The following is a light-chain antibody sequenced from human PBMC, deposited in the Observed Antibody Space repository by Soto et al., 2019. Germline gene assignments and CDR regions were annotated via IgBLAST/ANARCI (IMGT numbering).Light chain of an antibody. J-gene: IGKJ5*01. CDR2: AAS. CDR3: QQSNSYPST. CDR1: HCNRNY. V-gene: IGKV1-17*01. Sequence: DIEMTQSPSTLSASGGDRPTLTCSASHCNRNYLGWYQQKPGEAPKLLIYAASTLQTGVPSRFSGSGSGTEFTLTINILQTEDFATYYCQQSNSYPSTFGQGTRLDIK.